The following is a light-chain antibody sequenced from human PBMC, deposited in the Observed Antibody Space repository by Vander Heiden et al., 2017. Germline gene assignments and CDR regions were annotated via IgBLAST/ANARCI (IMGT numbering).Light chain of an antibody. Sequence: QPVLTQSSYASASLGSSVKLTCTLRSGHSSYIIAWHQQQPGKAPRYLMKLEGSGSYNKGSGVPDRFSGSSSGADRYLTISNLQSEDEADYYCETWDSNSVVFGGGTKLTVL. J-gene: IGLJ2*01. CDR2: LEGSGSY. V-gene: IGLV4-60*03. CDR1: SGHSSYI. CDR3: ETWDSNSVV.